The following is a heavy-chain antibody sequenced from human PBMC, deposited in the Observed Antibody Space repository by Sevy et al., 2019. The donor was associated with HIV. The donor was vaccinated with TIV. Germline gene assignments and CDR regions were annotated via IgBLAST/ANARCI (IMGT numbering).Heavy chain of an antibody. J-gene: IGHJ6*02. D-gene: IGHD2-15*01. Sequence: GGSLRLSCAASGFSFNTYGMHWVRQAPGKGLEWVAVIWYDGSNYADSVKGRFTISSDHSKNKLYLQMNSLRVEDTAVFYCAKPWGRSCSGGRCVKGEYYNYGRNVWGLGTTVTVSS. CDR1: GFSFNTYG. V-gene: IGHV3-33*06. CDR3: AKPWGRSCSGGRCVKGEYYNYGRNV. CDR2: IWYDGSN.